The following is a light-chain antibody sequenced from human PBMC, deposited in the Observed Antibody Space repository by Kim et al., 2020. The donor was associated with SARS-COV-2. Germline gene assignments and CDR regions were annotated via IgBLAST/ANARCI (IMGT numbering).Light chain of an antibody. V-gene: IGKV3D-7*01. CDR3: QQYYYSTGT. J-gene: IGKJ1*01. CDR2: CAS. Sequence: PAGRAAPPCCASRRVGSNYLSWYQQKPPRDPRRLLYCASSTGTGVLAGFSGSGSGTEVTLTISSLVPEEVAVDYCQQYYYSTGTFGQGTKVDIK. CDR1: RRVGSNY.